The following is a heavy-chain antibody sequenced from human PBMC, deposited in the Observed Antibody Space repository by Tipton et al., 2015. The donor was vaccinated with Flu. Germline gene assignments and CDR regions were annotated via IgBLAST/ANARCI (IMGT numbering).Heavy chain of an antibody. V-gene: IGHV5-51*03. J-gene: IGHJ4*02. CDR3: VRGSKTYYFDD. CDR2: IYPGDSDT. CDR1: GYRFTSNW. Sequence: VQLVQSGAEVKKPGESLKISCKGSGYRFTSNWIGWVRQMPGKGLEWMGIIYPGDSDTRYGPSFQGQVTISADKSINTAYLQWSSLRASDTAMYYCVRGSKTYYFDDWGQGTLVTVSS.